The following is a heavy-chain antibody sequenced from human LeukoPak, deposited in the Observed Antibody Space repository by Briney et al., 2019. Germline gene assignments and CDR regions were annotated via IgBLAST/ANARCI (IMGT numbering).Heavy chain of an antibody. CDR1: GFTFSTFW. CDR3: AREGPRGNYFDY. D-gene: IGHD3-16*01. V-gene: IGHV3-74*01. Sequence: GGSLRLSCAASGFTFSTFWMHWVRQAPGKGLVWVSRINHDGSSTNYADSVKGRFTISRDNAKNSLYLQMNSLRAEDTALYYCAREGPRGNYFDYWGQGTLVTVSS. J-gene: IGHJ4*02. CDR2: INHDGSST.